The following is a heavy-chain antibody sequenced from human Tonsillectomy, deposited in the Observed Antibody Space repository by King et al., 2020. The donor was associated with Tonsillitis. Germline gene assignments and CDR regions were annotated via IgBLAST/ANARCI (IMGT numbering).Heavy chain of an antibody. CDR1: GFNFNDYY. D-gene: IGHD2-15*01. CDR3: AVETDSDPHSRGPRCLDP. J-gene: IGHJ5*02. CDR2: ISTSGTYT. V-gene: IGHV3-11*06. Sequence: QLVQSGGGLVKPGGSLRLSCAASGFNFNDYYMSWIRQAPGKGLEWVSFISTSGTYTEYGDSVKGRFTISRDNGKNSLFLQMDSLRVEDTAVYYCAVETDSDPHSRGPRCLDPWGQGTLVTVSS.